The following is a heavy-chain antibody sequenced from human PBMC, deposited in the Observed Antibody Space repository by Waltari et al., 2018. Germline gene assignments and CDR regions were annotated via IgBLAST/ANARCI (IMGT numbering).Heavy chain of an antibody. Sequence: QVQLQESGPGLVKPSETLSLTCAVSGYSISSGYYWGWIRQPPGKGLEWIGSIYHSGGTYYNPSLKSRVTISVDTSKNQFSLKLSSVTAADTAVYYCARDRGYSGYDLYPFGYYYYMDVWGKGTTVTVSS. CDR3: ARDRGYSGYDLYPFGYYYYMDV. CDR1: GYSISSGYY. D-gene: IGHD5-12*01. V-gene: IGHV4-38-2*02. CDR2: IYHSGGT. J-gene: IGHJ6*03.